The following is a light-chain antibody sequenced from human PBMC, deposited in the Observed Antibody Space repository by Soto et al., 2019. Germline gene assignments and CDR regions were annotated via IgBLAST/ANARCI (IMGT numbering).Light chain of an antibody. J-gene: IGKJ1*01. Sequence: EIVMTQSLATLSLSPGERATLSCRASQSIRNLIAVSQQKPGQAPRLLIYAASIRATGIPDRFTGSGSGTEFILTITRLEPEDFAVYYCQQYGSSPRTFGQGTKVDIK. V-gene: IGKV3-20*01. CDR3: QQYGSSPRT. CDR1: QSIRNL. CDR2: AAS.